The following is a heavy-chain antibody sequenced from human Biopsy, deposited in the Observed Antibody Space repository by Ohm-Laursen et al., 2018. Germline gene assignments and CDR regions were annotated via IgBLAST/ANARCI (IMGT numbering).Heavy chain of an antibody. CDR3: AHVVITYGGIIALDAFDV. CDR1: GFSLSSHGVG. J-gene: IGHJ3*01. D-gene: IGHD3-16*02. V-gene: IGHV2-5*02. CDR2: VYWDNDK. Sequence: TQTLTLTCTFSGFSLSSHGVGVGWIRQPPGEALEWLAIVYWDNDKRYSPSLWSRLNIWKDASKNRVVLTLTDMDPVDTATYYCAHVVITYGGIIALDAFDVWGQGSMVSVSS.